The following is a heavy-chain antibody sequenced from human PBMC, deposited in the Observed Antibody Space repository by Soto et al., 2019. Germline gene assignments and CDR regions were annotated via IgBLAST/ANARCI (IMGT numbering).Heavy chain of an antibody. Sequence: QVQLVQSGAEVKKPGASVKVSCKASGYTFTSYGIIWVRQAPGQGLEWMGWISAYNGNTNYAQKLQGRVTMTTDTTTSPAYMELRSLRSDDTAVYYCARRKPYYYDTSGTKDYFDHWGQGTLVTVSS. CDR3: ARRKPYYYDTSGTKDYFDH. CDR2: ISAYNGNT. V-gene: IGHV1-18*01. CDR1: GYTFTSYG. J-gene: IGHJ4*02. D-gene: IGHD3-22*01.